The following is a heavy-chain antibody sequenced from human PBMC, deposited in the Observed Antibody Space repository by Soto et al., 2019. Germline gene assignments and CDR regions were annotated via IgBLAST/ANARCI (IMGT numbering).Heavy chain of an antibody. V-gene: IGHV2-5*02. CDR3: ARATWSASDRTYFDY. D-gene: IGHD3-3*01. CDR1: GFSLSSSGVG. CDR2: LYWDDDK. J-gene: IGHJ4*02. Sequence: QITLKESGPTLVNPTQTLTLTCTFSGFSLSSSGVGVGWIRQPPGKALEWLAVLYWDDDKRDSPSLKSRLTITKDTSRNQVVLTMTNMDPVDTATYYCARATWSASDRTYFDYWGQGTLVTVSS.